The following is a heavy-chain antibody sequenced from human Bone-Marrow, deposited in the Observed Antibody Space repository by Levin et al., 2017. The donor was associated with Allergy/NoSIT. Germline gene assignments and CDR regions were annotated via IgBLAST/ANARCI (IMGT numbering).Heavy chain of an antibody. J-gene: IGHJ4*02. Sequence: SQTLSLTCAVYGGSFSGYYWSWIRQPPGKGLEWIGEINHSGSTNYNPSLKSRVTISVDTSKNQFSLKLSSVTAADTAVYYCARVREGGFGELPRLIFDYWGQGTLVTVSS. V-gene: IGHV4-34*01. CDR2: INHSGST. D-gene: IGHD3-10*01. CDR3: ARVREGGFGELPRLIFDY. CDR1: GGSFSGYY.